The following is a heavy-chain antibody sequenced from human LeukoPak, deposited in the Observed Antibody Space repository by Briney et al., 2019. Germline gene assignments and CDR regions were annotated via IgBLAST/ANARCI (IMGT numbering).Heavy chain of an antibody. CDR3: ATSGSYRFDY. CDR2: ISNDATKK. D-gene: IGHD1-26*01. CDR1: GFTFSTYA. J-gene: IGHJ4*02. V-gene: IGHV3-30*03. Sequence: GGSLRLSCAASGFTFSTYAMHWVRQAPGKGLEWVAVISNDATKKYYADSVKGRSTISRDNSESTLYLQMNSLRAEDTAVYYCATSGSYRFDYWGQGTLVTVSS.